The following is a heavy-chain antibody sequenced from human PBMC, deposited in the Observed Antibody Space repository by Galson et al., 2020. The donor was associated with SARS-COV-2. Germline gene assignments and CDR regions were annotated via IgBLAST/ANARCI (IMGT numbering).Heavy chain of an antibody. CDR2: ISTSGNTI. CDR3: GRYCSSTSCYISSSYYYFMVV. J-gene: IGHJ6*03. D-gene: IGHD2-2*02. Sequence: GGSLRLSCEASGFSFSDYEMNWVRQAPGKGLEWVSYISTSGNTIYYADSVKGRFTISRDNAQSSLFLQMDSLRAEDTAVYFCGRYCSSTSCYISSSYYYFMVVWGKGTTVTVSS. V-gene: IGHV3-48*03. CDR1: GFSFSDYE.